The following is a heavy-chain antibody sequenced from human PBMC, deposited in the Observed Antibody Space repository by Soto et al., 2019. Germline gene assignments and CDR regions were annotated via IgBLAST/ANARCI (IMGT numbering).Heavy chain of an antibody. Sequence: SETLSLTCTVSGGSISSYYWSWIRQPPGKGLEWIGYIYYSGSTNYNPSLKSRVTISVDTSKNQFSLKLSSVSAADTAVYYCARERVSSSWYNYYGMDVWGQGTTVTVSS. V-gene: IGHV4-59*01. J-gene: IGHJ6*02. CDR1: GGSISSYY. CDR3: ARERVSSSWYNYYGMDV. D-gene: IGHD6-13*01. CDR2: IYYSGST.